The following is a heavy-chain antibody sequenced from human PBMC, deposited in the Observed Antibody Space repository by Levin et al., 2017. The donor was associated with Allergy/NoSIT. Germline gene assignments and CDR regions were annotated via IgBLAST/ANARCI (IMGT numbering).Heavy chain of an antibody. V-gene: IGHV4-39*01. CDR1: GGSISSSSYY. CDR2: IYYSGST. Sequence: PGGSLRLSCTVSGGSISSSSYYWGWIRQPPGKGLEWIGSIYYSGSTYYNPSLKSRVTISVDTSKNQFSLKLSSVTAADTAVYYCARRYGTPFDYWGQGTLVTVSS. D-gene: IGHD1-1*01. CDR3: ARRYGTPFDY. J-gene: IGHJ4*02.